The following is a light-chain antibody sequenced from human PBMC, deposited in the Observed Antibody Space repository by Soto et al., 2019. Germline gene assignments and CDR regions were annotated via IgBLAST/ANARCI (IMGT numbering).Light chain of an antibody. J-gene: IGLJ1*01. V-gene: IGLV2-14*03. CDR1: SNDVGGHDY. Sequence: QSALTQPASVSGSPGQSITISCTGTSNDVGGHDYVSWYQQHPGKAPKLVICDVLSRPSGVSDRFSGSKSGHTASLTISGLRPEDEADYYCASYTSSSTLVFGTGTKLTVL. CDR2: DVL. CDR3: ASYTSSSTLV.